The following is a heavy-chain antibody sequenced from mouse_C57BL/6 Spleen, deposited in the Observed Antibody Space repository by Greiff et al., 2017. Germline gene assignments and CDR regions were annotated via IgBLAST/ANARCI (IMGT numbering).Heavy chain of an antibody. Sequence: QVQLKQSGPELVKPGASVKLSCKASGYTFTSYDINWVKQRPGQGLEWIGWIYPRDGSTKYNEKFKGKATLTVDTSSSTAYMELHSLTSEDSAVYFCAKGDSNYEAWFAYWGQGTLVTVSA. CDR3: AKGDSNYEAWFAY. V-gene: IGHV1-85*01. J-gene: IGHJ3*01. D-gene: IGHD2-5*01. CDR2: IYPRDGST. CDR1: GYTFTSYD.